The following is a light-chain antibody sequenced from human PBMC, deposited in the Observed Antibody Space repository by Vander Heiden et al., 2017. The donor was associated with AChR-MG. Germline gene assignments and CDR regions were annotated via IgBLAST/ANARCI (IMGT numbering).Light chain of an antibody. CDR1: QDINNY. Sequence: DIQMTQSPSSLSASIGDRVTITCQASQDINNYLNWYQHKPGKAPRLLIYDASNLQTGVPSRFSGSGYGTDFTFTISSLQPEDIAAYYCQQHENIPLFTFGHGTKVDIK. CDR3: QQHENIPLFT. V-gene: IGKV1-33*01. CDR2: DAS. J-gene: IGKJ3*01.